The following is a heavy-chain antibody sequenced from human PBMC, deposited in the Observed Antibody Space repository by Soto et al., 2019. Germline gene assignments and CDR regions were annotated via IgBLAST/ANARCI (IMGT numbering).Heavy chain of an antibody. D-gene: IGHD6-19*01. Sequence: SGPTLVNPTQTLTLTCTFSGFSLSTRGVGVGWIRQPPGKALKWLAFIYRNDDKRYSPSLKGRLTITKDTSNNQVVLTMANMDPVDTATYYCAHSPSGWYPFDYWGQGTLVTVSS. CDR3: AHSPSGWYPFDY. V-gene: IGHV2-5*01. J-gene: IGHJ4*02. CDR1: GFSLSTRGVG. CDR2: IYRNDDK.